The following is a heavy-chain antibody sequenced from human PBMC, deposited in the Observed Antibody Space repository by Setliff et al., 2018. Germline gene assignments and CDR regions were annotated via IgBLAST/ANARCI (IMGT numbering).Heavy chain of an antibody. Sequence: ASVKVSCKASGYSFTDYYMHWVRQVPGRGLECMGWINPKSGGTRYAQKFQGRVTMTRDTSTSTVYMELSSLRSEDTAVYYCARDPSLVYSSSWYEYYYYMDVWGKGTTVTVSS. CDR2: INPKSGGT. CDR1: GYSFTDYY. D-gene: IGHD6-13*01. V-gene: IGHV1-2*02. J-gene: IGHJ6*03. CDR3: ARDPSLVYSSSWYEYYYYMDV.